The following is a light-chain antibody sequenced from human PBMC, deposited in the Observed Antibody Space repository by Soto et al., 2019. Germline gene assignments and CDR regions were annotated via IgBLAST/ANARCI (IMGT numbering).Light chain of an antibody. CDR2: NVS. J-gene: IGKJ1*01. CDR1: QSFSSW. V-gene: IGKV1-5*01. CDR3: QHYNGYSPT. Sequence: DIQMTQSTSTLSASVGDTVTITCRASQSFSSWLAWYQQKVGKATKLLIYNVSSFQSWVPSRFSGTGSGTEFTLTISSLQPDDFATYYCQHYNGYSPTFGQGTKVEI.